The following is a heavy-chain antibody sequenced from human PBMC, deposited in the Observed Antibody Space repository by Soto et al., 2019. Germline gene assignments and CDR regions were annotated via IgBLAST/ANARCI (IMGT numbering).Heavy chain of an antibody. CDR1: GGSLSGYY. V-gene: IGHV4-34*01. CDR3: ARLPPSYYYDSSGLGQ. Sequence: PSETLSLTCAVDGGSLSGYYWRLIRQPPGKGLEWIGEINHSGSTNYNPSLKSRVTISVDTSKNQFSLKLSSVTAADTAVYYCARLPPSYYYDSSGLGQWGQGNLVTVSS. CDR2: INHSGST. J-gene: IGHJ4*02. D-gene: IGHD3-22*01.